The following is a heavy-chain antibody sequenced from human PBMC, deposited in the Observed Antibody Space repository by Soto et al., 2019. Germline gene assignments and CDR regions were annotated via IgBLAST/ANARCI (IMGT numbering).Heavy chain of an antibody. CDR1: GYRFTTYG. J-gene: IGHJ4*02. CDR2: ISTHNERT. D-gene: IGHD6-19*01. V-gene: IGHV1-18*04. Sequence: QVPLVQSGADMKKPGASVKVSCRTSGYRFTTYGISWVRQAPGQGLEWMGRISTHNERTKYIQKFQGRLTMTTEASTSTAYMELKNLRSDDTAVYYCARDTFVGSRGWDAFDSWGQGTLVTVSS. CDR3: ARDTFVGSRGWDAFDS.